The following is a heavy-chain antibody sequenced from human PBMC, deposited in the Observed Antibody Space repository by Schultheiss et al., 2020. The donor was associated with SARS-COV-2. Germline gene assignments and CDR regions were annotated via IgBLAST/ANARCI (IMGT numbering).Heavy chain of an antibody. J-gene: IGHJ1*01. Sequence: ASVKVSCKASGYTFTSYAMHWVRQAPGQGLEWMGWISAYNGNTNYAEKVQGRITMTTETSTSTAYMELRSLRSDDTAVYYCARDLAAYYDFWSGYRGYFQHWGQGTLVTVSS. CDR1: GYTFTSYA. V-gene: IGHV1-18*01. CDR3: ARDLAAYYDFWSGYRGYFQH. D-gene: IGHD3-3*01. CDR2: ISAYNGNT.